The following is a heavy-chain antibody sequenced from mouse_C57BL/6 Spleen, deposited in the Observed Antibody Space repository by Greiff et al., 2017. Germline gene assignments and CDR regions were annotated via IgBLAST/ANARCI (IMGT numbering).Heavy chain of an antibody. Sequence: EVHLVESGGGLVKPGGSLKLSCAASGFTFSSYAMSWVRQTPDKRLEWVATISDGGSYTYYPDNVKGRFTISRDNAKNNLYLQMSHLKSEDTAMYYCARGYDSYYFDYWGQGTTLTVSS. V-gene: IGHV5-4*01. CDR2: ISDGGSYT. CDR1: GFTFSSYA. J-gene: IGHJ2*01. D-gene: IGHD2-4*01. CDR3: ARGYDSYYFDY.